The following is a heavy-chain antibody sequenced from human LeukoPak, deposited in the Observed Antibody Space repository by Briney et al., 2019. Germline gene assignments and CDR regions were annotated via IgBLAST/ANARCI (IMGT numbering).Heavy chain of an antibody. CDR3: ARFHCSSTSCYAGAFDI. V-gene: IGHV1-69*13. J-gene: IGHJ3*02. CDR2: VIPIFGTA. Sequence: SVKVSCKASGGTFSSYAISWVRQGPGQGLELMGGVIPIFGTANYAQRFQGRVTITADESTSTAYMELSSLRSEDTAVYYCARFHCSSTSCYAGAFDIWGQGTMVTVPS. D-gene: IGHD2-2*01. CDR1: GGTFSSYA.